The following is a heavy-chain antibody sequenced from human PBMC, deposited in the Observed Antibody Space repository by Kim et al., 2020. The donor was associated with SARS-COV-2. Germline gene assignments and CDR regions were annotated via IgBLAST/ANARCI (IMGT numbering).Heavy chain of an antibody. V-gene: IGHV1-3*04. Sequence: ASVKVSCKTSGYTFTSYAIHWVRQAPGQRLEWMGWINIGNADTKYSQKFQGRVTVTRDTFASTAYMDLSSLRSEDTAVYYCARGHYDRSPFDYWGQGTLVTVSS. CDR2: INIGNADT. J-gene: IGHJ4*02. CDR3: ARGHYDRSPFDY. D-gene: IGHD3-3*01. CDR1: GYTFTSYA.